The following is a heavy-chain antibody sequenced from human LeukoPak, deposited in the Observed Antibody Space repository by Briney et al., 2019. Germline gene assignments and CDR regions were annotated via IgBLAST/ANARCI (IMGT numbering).Heavy chain of an antibody. Sequence: GGSLRLSCAASGFAFSSYWMHWVRQTPGKGLVWVSRINSGGSGTSYADSVEGRFTISRDNAKNTLYLQMNNLRVEDTAVYYCASSLGPLADHWGQGTLVTVSS. CDR1: GFAFSSYW. D-gene: IGHD7-27*01. J-gene: IGHJ4*02. CDR2: INSGGSGT. V-gene: IGHV3-74*01. CDR3: ASSLGPLADH.